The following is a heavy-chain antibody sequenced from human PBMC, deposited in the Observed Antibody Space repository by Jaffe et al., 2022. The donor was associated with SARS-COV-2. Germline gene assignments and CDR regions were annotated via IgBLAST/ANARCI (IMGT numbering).Heavy chain of an antibody. V-gene: IGHV3-15*01. CDR1: GFTFSNAW. J-gene: IGHJ4*02. Sequence: EVQLVESGGGLVKPGGSLRLSCAASGFTFSNAWMSWVRQAPGKGLEWVGRIKSKTDGGTTDYAAPVKGRFTISRDDSKNTLYLQMNSLKTEDTAVYYCTTDKDGYNYRLVYWGQGTLVTVSS. CDR3: TTDKDGYNYRLVY. CDR2: IKSKTDGGTT. D-gene: IGHD5-12*01.